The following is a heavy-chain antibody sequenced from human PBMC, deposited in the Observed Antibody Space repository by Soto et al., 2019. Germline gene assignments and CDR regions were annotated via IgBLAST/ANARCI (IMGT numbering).Heavy chain of an antibody. CDR1: GYTFTSYY. D-gene: IGHD1-26*01. V-gene: IGHV1-46*01. J-gene: IGHJ4*02. CDR2: ISASGGST. CDR3: ARDAVGATPFDY. Sequence: ASVKVSCKASGYTFTSYYMHWVRQAPGQGLEWMGRISASGGSTSYAQKLQGRVTMTTDTSTSTAYMELRSLRSDDTAVYYCARDAVGATPFDYWGQGTLVTVSS.